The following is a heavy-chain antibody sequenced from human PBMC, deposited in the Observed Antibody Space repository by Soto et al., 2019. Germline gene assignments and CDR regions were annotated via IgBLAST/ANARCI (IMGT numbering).Heavy chain of an antibody. J-gene: IGHJ6*02. CDR3: AREPYGGSDYYYYGMDV. CDR2: ISSSSSYI. V-gene: IGHV3-21*01. Sequence: LRLSCAASGFTFSSYSMNWVRQAPGKGLEWVSSISSSSSYIYYADSVKGRFTISRDNAKNSLYLQMNSLRAEDTAVYYCAREPYGGSDYYYYGMDVWGQGTTVTVSS. D-gene: IGHD5-12*01. CDR1: GFTFSSYS.